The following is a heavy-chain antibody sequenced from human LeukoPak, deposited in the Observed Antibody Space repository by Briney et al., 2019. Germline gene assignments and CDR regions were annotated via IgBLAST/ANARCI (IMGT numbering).Heavy chain of an antibody. D-gene: IGHD6-13*01. Sequence: TSETLSLTCTVSGGSISSSSYYWGWIRQPPGKGLEWIGSIYYSGSTYYNPSLKSRVTISVDTSKNQFSLKLSSVTAADTAVYYCARAAGPLAAPDFWGQGTPVTVSS. J-gene: IGHJ4*02. CDR3: ARAAGPLAAPDF. V-gene: IGHV4-39*07. CDR1: GGSISSSSYY. CDR2: IYYSGST.